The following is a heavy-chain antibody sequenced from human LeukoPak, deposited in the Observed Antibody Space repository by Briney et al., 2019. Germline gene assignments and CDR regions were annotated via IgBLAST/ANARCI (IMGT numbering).Heavy chain of an antibody. CDR3: AKTLRYFDGLRYYFDY. V-gene: IGHV3-23*01. J-gene: IGHJ4*02. D-gene: IGHD3-9*01. CDR1: GFTFSSYA. CDR2: ISGSGGST. Sequence: GGFLRLSCAASGFTFSSYAMSWVRQAPGKGLEWVSAISGSGGSTYYADSVKGRFTISRDNSKNTLYLQMNSLRAEDTAVYYCAKTLRYFDGLRYYFDYWGQGTLVTVSS.